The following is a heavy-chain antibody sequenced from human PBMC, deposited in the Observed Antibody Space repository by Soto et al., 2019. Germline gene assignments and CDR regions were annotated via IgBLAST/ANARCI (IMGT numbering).Heavy chain of an antibody. D-gene: IGHD2-21*02. CDR1: GGSISSYY. J-gene: IGHJ6*02. Sequence: PSETLSLTCTVSGGSISSYYWSWIRQPPGKGLEWIGYIYYSGSTNYNPSLKSRVTISVDTSKNQFSLKLSSVTAADTAVYYCAREGDDYDMDAWGQGTTVTVSS. V-gene: IGHV4-59*01. CDR3: AREGDDYDMDA. CDR2: IYYSGST.